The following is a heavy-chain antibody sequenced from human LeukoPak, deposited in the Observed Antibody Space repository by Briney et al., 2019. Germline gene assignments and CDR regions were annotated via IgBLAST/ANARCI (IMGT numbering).Heavy chain of an antibody. CDR3: ARVGYCSGGSCQGYYYYMDV. Sequence: GGSLRLSCAASGFTFSSYSMNWVRQAPGKGLEWVSSISSSSSYIYYADSVKGRFTISRDNAKNSLYLQMNSLRAEDTAVYYCARVGYCSGGSCQGYYYYMDVWGKGTTVTISS. D-gene: IGHD2-15*01. CDR1: GFTFSSYS. J-gene: IGHJ6*03. CDR2: ISSSSSYI. V-gene: IGHV3-21*04.